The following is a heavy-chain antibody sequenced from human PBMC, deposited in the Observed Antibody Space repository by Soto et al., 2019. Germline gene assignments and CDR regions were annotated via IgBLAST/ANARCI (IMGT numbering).Heavy chain of an antibody. D-gene: IGHD6-19*01. V-gene: IGHV4-34*01. CDR1: DESFSSYY. CDR2: IHYSGST. J-gene: IGHJ4*02. CDR3: ARGGHNSGWYLAH. Sequence: QVPLQPGGAGLLKPSETLSLTCAVYDESFSSYYWSWIRQPPGKGLEWIGEIHYSGSTNYTPSLKSRVTISVEKSKNQFSLRLSSVIAADTAVYFCARGGHNSGWYLAHWGQGTLVTVSS.